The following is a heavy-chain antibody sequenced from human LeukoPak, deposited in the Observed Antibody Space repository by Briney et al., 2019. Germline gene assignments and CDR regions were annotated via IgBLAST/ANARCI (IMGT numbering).Heavy chain of an antibody. Sequence: GGSLRLSCAASGFNFSSYSMNWVRQDPGEGLEWVSSISSSSSYIYYADSVKGRFTISRDNAKNSLYLQMNSLRAEDTAVYYCAKGRAIEAFDIWGQGTMVTVSS. CDR2: ISSSSSYI. CDR1: GFNFSSYS. V-gene: IGHV3-21*01. CDR3: AKGRAIEAFDI. D-gene: IGHD3-22*01. J-gene: IGHJ3*02.